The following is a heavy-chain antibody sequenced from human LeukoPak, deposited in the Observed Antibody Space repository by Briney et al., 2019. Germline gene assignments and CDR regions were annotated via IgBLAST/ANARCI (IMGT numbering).Heavy chain of an antibody. CDR1: GGSFSGYY. CDR3: ARRIAARHWYFDL. Sequence: SETLSLTCAVYGGSFSGYYWSWIRQPPGKGLEWIGEINHSGSTNYNPSLKSRVTIFVDTSKNQFSLKLSSVTAADASVFYCARRIAARHWYFDLWGRGTLVTVSS. CDR2: INHSGST. V-gene: IGHV4-34*01. D-gene: IGHD6-6*01. J-gene: IGHJ2*01.